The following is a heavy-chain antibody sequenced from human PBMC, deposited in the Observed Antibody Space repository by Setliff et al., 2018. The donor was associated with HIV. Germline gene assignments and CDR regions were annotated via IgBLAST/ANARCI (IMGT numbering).Heavy chain of an antibody. J-gene: IGHJ4*02. V-gene: IGHV3-72*01. D-gene: IGHD6-19*01. CDR2: SRNKVMTYTT. CDR3: AKDRYSTGWHLDH. CDR1: GFTLSDHY. Sequence: GGSLRLSCAVSGFTLSDHYMDWVRQAPGKGLEWVGRSRNKVMTYTTEYAASVKGRFTISRDNSKNTVNLQMSSLIGEDTAVYYCAKDRYSTGWHLDHWGQGTPVTVSS.